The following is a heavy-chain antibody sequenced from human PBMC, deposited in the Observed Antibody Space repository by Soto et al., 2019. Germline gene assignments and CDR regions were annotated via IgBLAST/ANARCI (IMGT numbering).Heavy chain of an antibody. Sequence: QVQLVQSGAEVKKPGASVKVSCKASGYTFTSYDINWVRQATGQGLEWMVWMNPNSGNTGYAQKFQCRVTMTRHTSIRTAYLELSSLRSEYTAVYYCARGKLWLHYYYYGMDVWGQGTKVTVSS. D-gene: IGHD5-18*01. CDR2: MNPNSGNT. CDR1: GYTFTSYD. V-gene: IGHV1-8*01. J-gene: IGHJ6*02. CDR3: ARGKLWLHYYYYGMDV.